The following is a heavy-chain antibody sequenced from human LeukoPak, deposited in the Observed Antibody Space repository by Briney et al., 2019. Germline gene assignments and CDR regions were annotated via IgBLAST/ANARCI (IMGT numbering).Heavy chain of an antibody. J-gene: IGHJ4*02. D-gene: IGHD3-22*01. Sequence: GGSLRLSCAASGFTFSSYAMSWVRQAPGKGLEWVSAISGSGGSTYYADSVKGRFTISRDNSKNTLYLQMNSLRAEDTAVYYCAKEYYDSSGYYYPATVTDWGRGTLVTVSS. V-gene: IGHV3-23*01. CDR3: AKEYYDSSGYYYPATVTD. CDR1: GFTFSSYA. CDR2: ISGSGGST.